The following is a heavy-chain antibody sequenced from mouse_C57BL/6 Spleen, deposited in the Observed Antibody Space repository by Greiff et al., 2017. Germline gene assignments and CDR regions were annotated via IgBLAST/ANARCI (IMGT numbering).Heavy chain of an antibody. J-gene: IGHJ3*01. V-gene: IGHV5-4*01. Sequence: EVHLVESGGGLVKPGGSLKLSCAASGFTFSSYAMSWVRQTPEKRLEWVATISDGGSYTYYPDNVKGRFTISRDNAKNNLYLQMSHLKSEDTAMXYCARGSYYGNSAGLAYWGQGTLVTVSA. CDR3: ARGSYYGNSAGLAY. D-gene: IGHD2-1*01. CDR1: GFTFSSYA. CDR2: ISDGGSYT.